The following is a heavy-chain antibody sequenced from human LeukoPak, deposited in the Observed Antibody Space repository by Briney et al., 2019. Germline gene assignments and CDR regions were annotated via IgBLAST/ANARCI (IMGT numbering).Heavy chain of an antibody. V-gene: IGHV4-59*01. J-gene: IGHJ4*02. CDR2: INYSGST. Sequence: PSETLSLTCTVSGGSISSYYWSWIRQPPGKGLEWIGYINYSGSTNYNPSLKSRVPISVDTSKNQFSLKLSSVTAADTAVYYCARGGYCSGGSCYGGPFDYWGQGTLVTVSS. CDR1: GGSISSYY. D-gene: IGHD2-15*01. CDR3: ARGGYCSGGSCYGGPFDY.